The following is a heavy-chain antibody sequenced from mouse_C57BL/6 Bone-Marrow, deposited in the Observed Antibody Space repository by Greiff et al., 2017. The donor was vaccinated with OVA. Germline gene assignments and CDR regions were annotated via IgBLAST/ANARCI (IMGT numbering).Heavy chain of an antibody. D-gene: IGHD2-4*01. J-gene: IGHJ2*01. Sequence: EVQLVESGGGLVKPGGSLKLSCAASGFTFSSYAMSWVRQTPEKRLEWVATISDGGSYTYYPDNVKGRFTISRDNAKNNLYLQMSHLKSEDTAMYYCARDDYDDYFDYWGQGTTLTVSS. V-gene: IGHV5-4*01. CDR3: ARDDYDDYFDY. CDR2: ISDGGSYT. CDR1: GFTFSSYA.